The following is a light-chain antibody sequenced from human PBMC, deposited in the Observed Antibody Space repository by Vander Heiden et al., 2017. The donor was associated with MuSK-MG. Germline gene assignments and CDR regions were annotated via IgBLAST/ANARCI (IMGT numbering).Light chain of an antibody. CDR1: QAALDTSNNKNY. V-gene: IGKV4-1*01. CDR3: QQDYSSST. Sequence: DIVLTQSPDSLAVSLGERATINCKSSQAALDTSNNKNYINWFQQKPGQPPKLLFYWASTRIYGVPDRFSDSGSGKDFTLTSGSLQDEDVAVYYLQQDYSSSTFGQGTKVEIK. CDR2: WAS. J-gene: IGKJ2*01.